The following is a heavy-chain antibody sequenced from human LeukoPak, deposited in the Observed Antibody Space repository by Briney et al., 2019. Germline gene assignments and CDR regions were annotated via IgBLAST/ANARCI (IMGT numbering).Heavy chain of an antibody. V-gene: IGHV3-53*01. CDR1: GFTVSSNY. Sequence: PGGSLRLSCAASGFTVSSNYMSWVRQAPGEGLEWVSVIYSGGSTYYADSVKGRFTISRDNSKNTLYLQMNSLRAEDTAVYYCARDSTYYDFWSGYYRDYYGMDVWGQGTTVTVSS. CDR3: ARDSTYYDFWSGYYRDYYGMDV. J-gene: IGHJ6*02. CDR2: IYSGGST. D-gene: IGHD3-3*01.